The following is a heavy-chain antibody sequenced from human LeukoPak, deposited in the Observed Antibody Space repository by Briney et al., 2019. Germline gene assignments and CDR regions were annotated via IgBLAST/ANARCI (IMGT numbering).Heavy chain of an antibody. D-gene: IGHD3-3*01. J-gene: IGHJ4*02. CDR2: IYHSGST. Sequence: SETLSLTCTVSGGSISSGGYYWSWIRQPPGKGLEWIGYIYHSGSTYYNPSLKSRVTISVDRSKNQFSLKLSSVTAADTAVYYCARARGGDYDFWSGSPYYFDYWGQGTLVTVSS. V-gene: IGHV4-30-2*01. CDR1: GGSISSGGYY. CDR3: ARARGGDYDFWSGSPYYFDY.